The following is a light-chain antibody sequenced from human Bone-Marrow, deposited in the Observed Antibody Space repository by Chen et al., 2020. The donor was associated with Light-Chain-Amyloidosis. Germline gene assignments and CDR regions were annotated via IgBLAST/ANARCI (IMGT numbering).Light chain of an antibody. CDR3: SSDTITNTLV. J-gene: IGLJ1*01. CDR2: EVT. Sequence: QSALTQPASVSGSPGQSITISCTGTSSDVGGDNHVSWYQHHPDKAPKLMIYEVTNRPSWVHDRFSGSKSDNTASLTIAGLQTEDEADYFCSSDTITNTLVFGSGARVTVL. V-gene: IGLV2-14*01. CDR1: SSDVGGDNH.